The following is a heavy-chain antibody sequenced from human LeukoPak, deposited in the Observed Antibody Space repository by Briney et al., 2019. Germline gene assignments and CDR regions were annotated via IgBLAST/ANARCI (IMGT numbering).Heavy chain of an antibody. D-gene: IGHD2-21*02. Sequence: GGSLRLTCVASRFTFSNYWMSWVRQAPGKGLEWVANINQDGSKKVYADSMKGRFTISRDNARESLYLQLNSLRADDTAVYYCAKWGPHCVGDYCPALDSWGQGTLVTVSS. J-gene: IGHJ4*02. CDR3: AKWGPHCVGDYCPALDS. CDR2: INQDGSKK. CDR1: RFTFSNYW. V-gene: IGHV3-7*01.